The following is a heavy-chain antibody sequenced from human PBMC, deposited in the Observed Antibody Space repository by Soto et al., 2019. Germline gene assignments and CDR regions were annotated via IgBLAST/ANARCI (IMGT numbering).Heavy chain of an antibody. CDR1: GGTFSSYT. CDR2: IIPILGIA. CDR3: ASDLKQRGFDY. D-gene: IGHD6-25*01. Sequence: QVQLVQSGAEVKKPGSSVKVSCKASGGTFSSYTISWVRQAPGQGLEWMGRIIPILGIANYAQKFQGRVTITAEKSTSTAYMELSSLRSEDTAVYYCASDLKQRGFDYWGQGTLVTVSS. J-gene: IGHJ4*02. V-gene: IGHV1-69*02.